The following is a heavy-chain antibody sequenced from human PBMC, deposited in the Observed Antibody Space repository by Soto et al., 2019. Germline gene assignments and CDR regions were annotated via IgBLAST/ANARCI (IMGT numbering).Heavy chain of an antibody. CDR3: AREIRGYSYGYDYYYGMDV. CDR1: GGSISSGDYY. Sequence: SETLSLTCTVSGGSISSGDYYWSWIRRPPGKGLEWIGYIYYSGSTYYNPSLKSRVTISVDTSKNQFSLKLSSVTAADTAVYYCAREIRGYSYGYDYYYGMDVWAKGPRSPSP. V-gene: IGHV4-30-4*01. J-gene: IGHJ6*02. D-gene: IGHD5-18*01. CDR2: IYYSGST.